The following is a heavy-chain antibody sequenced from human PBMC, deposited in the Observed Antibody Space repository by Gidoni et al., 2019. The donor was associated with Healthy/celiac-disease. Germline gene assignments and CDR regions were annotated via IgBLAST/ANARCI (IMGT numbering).Heavy chain of an antibody. V-gene: IGHV1-18*01. D-gene: IGHD3-3*01. CDR3: ARTYYDFWSGYSNWFDP. CDR1: GYTFTSYG. J-gene: IGHJ5*02. CDR2: ISAYNGNT. Sequence: QVQLVQSGAEVKKPGASVKVSCKASGYTFTSYGISWVRQAPGQGLEWMGWISAYNGNTNYAQKLQGRVTMTTDTSTSTAYMELRSLRSDDTAVYYCARTYYDFWSGYSNWFDPWGQGTLVTVSS.